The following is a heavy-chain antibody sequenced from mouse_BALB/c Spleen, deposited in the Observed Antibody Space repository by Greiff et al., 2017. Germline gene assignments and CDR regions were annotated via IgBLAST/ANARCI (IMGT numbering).Heavy chain of an antibody. V-gene: IGHV7-3*02. Sequence: EVKLVESGGGLVQPGGSLRLSCATSGFTFTDYYMSWVRQPPGKALEWLGFIRNKANGYTTEYSASVKGRFTISRDNSQSILYLQMNNLRAEDSATYYCARASTMITAFAYWGQGTLVTVSA. CDR3: ARASTMITAFAY. CDR2: IRNKANGYTT. J-gene: IGHJ3*01. D-gene: IGHD2-4*01. CDR1: GFTFTDYY.